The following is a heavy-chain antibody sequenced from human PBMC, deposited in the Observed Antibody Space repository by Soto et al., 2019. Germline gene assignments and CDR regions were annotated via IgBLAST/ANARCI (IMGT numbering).Heavy chain of an antibody. CDR1: GYDFSSFD. Sequence: QVQLVQSGAEVKKPGASMKVSCKASGYDFSSFDINWVRQAPGQGLEWMGWMNPNSGNTGYAQRFQGRVSMTRNTSISTAYMEVSSLRSEDTAVYYCARGRIFGYSDYEPLGGLDYWGRGTLVTVS. V-gene: IGHV1-8*01. CDR3: ARGRIFGYSDYEPLGGLDY. J-gene: IGHJ4*02. D-gene: IGHD5-12*01. CDR2: MNPNSGNT.